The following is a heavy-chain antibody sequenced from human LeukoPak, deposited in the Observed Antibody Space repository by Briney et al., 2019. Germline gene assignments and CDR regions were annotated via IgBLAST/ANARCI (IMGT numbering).Heavy chain of an antibody. V-gene: IGHV4-30-4*01. CDR3: AREGGYDSSGYYHFDY. D-gene: IGHD3-22*01. CDR1: GGSISSGDYY. J-gene: IGHJ4*02. Sequence: PSETLSLTCTVSGGSISSGDYYWSWIRQPPGKGLEWFGYIYYSGSTYYNPSLKSRVTISVDTSKNQFSLKLSSVTAADTAVYYCAREGGYDSSGYYHFDYWGQGTLVTVSS. CDR2: IYYSGST.